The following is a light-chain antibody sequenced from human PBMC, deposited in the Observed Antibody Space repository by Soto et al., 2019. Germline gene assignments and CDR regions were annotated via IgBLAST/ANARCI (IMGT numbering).Light chain of an antibody. CDR1: QSVSSSY. Sequence: EIVLTQSPGTLSLSPGERATLSCRASQSVSSSYLVWYQQKPGQAPRLLIDAASSRATGIPDRFSGSGSGTDFTLTISRLEPEDFSVYSCQQHTSSPHMYTFGQGTKLEI. CDR3: QQHTSSPHMYT. V-gene: IGKV3-20*01. J-gene: IGKJ2*01. CDR2: AAS.